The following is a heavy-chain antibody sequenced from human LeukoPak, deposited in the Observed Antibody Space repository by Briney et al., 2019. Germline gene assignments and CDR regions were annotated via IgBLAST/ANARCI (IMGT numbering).Heavy chain of an antibody. CDR1: GFTFSSYA. V-gene: IGHV3-74*01. D-gene: IGHD6-19*01. J-gene: IGHJ4*02. CDR2: INSDGSFT. CDR3: AREAPVAGLDY. Sequence: PGGSLRLSCAASGFTFSSYAMHWVRQAPGKGLVWVSRINSDGSFTTYADSVKGRFTISRDNAKNTLYLQMNSLRAEDTAVYYCAREAPVAGLDYWGQGTLVTVSS.